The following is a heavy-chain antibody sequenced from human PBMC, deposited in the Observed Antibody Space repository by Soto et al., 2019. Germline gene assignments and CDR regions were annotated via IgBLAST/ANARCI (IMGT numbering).Heavy chain of an antibody. CDR3: TTTRPCKNGFDN. J-gene: IGHJ3*02. CDR2: IRSKTDGGTT. D-gene: IGHD2-15*01. CDR1: GITFSNAW. Sequence: EVQLVESGGGLVEPGGSLRLSCAASGITFSNAWMNWVRKAPGKGLEYIGRIRSKTDGGTTEYAAPEEGRFTVSRDDSKNTLYLQISGLKTEDTADYYCTTTRPCKNGFDNWGQGTLVTVSS. V-gene: IGHV3-15*01.